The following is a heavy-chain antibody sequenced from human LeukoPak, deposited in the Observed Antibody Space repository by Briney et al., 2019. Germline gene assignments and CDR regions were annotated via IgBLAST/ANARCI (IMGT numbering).Heavy chain of an antibody. CDR1: GFTFSSYE. D-gene: IGHD3-22*01. CDR3: AKGRAGNYYYDSSDY. J-gene: IGHJ4*02. CDR2: ISYDGSNK. V-gene: IGHV3-30*04. Sequence: GGSLRLSCAASGFTFSSYEMNWVRQAPGKGLEWVAVISYDGSNKYYADSVKGRFTISRDNSKNTLYLQMNSLRAEDTAVYYCAKGRAGNYYYDSSDYWDQGTLVTVSS.